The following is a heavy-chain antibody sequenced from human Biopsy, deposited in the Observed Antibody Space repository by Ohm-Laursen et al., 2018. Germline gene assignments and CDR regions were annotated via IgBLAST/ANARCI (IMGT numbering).Heavy chain of an antibody. V-gene: IGHV1-24*01. Sequence: ASVKVSCKVSGYTLTALSMHWVRQAPGRGLEWTGGFAPENGKTIYAQKFQGRITMTEDTSTDTAYMELSSLRSEDTAVYYCAADINVWNVNYWGQGTQVTVSS. CDR1: GYTLTALS. D-gene: IGHD1-1*01. CDR2: FAPENGKT. CDR3: AADINVWNVNY. J-gene: IGHJ4*02.